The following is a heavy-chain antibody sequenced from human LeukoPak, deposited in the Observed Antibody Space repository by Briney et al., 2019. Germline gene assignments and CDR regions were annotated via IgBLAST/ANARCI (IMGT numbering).Heavy chain of an antibody. D-gene: IGHD4-17*01. CDR1: GFTFSSYE. J-gene: IGHJ4*02. CDR2: ISGSGGST. V-gene: IGHV3-23*01. Sequence: SGGSLRLSCAASGFTFSSYEMNWVRQAPGKGLEWVSAISGSGGSTYYADSVKGRFTISRDNSKNTLYLQMNSLRAEDSAVYYCAKDWFWDYGDYGVWGYFDYWGQGTLVTVSS. CDR3: AKDWFWDYGDYGVWGYFDY.